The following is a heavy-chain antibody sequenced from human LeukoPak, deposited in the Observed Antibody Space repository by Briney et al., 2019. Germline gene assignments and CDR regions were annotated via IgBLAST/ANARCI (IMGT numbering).Heavy chain of an antibody. CDR2: IYSGGST. J-gene: IGHJ4*02. CDR1: GFTVSSNY. CDR3: AREVGVYCSSTSCYYFDY. V-gene: IGHV3-53*01. Sequence: SGGSLRLSCAASGFTVSSNYMSWVRQAPGKGLEWVSVIYSGGSTYYADSVKGRFTISRDNSKNTLYLQMNSLRAEDTAVYYCAREVGVYCSSTSCYYFDYWGQGTLVTVSS. D-gene: IGHD2-2*01.